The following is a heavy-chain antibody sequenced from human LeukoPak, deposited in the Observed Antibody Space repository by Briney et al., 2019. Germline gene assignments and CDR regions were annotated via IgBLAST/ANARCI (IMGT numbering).Heavy chain of an antibody. CDR3: AGSGSHVY. CDR1: GFTFRSYD. V-gene: IGHV3-23*01. D-gene: IGHD1-26*01. CDR2: ITGNGAST. Sequence: GGSLRLSCAASGFTFRSYDINWVRQAPGKRLEWVSSITGNGASTNFADSVKGRFTISRDNSKNTAYLQMNSLRAEDTAVYYCAGSGSHVYWGQGTLVTVSS. J-gene: IGHJ4*02.